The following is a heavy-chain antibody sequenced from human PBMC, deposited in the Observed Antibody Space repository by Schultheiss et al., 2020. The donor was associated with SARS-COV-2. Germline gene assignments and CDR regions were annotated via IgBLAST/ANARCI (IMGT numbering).Heavy chain of an antibody. Sequence: GESLKISCAASGFTFSSYAMSWVRQAPGKGLEWVSAISGSGGSTYYADSVKGRFTISRDNSKNTLYLQMNSLRAEDTAVYYCARDQSGSYCAFDYWGQGTLVTVSS. CDR3: ARDQSGSYCAFDY. CDR1: GFTFSSYA. V-gene: IGHV3-23*01. CDR2: ISGSGGST. D-gene: IGHD1-26*01. J-gene: IGHJ4*02.